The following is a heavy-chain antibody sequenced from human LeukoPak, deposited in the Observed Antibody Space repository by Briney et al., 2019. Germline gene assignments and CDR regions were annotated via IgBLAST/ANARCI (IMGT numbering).Heavy chain of an antibody. V-gene: IGHV4-39*01. CDR1: GGSIRSSSYY. Sequence: SETLSLTCTVSGGSIRSSSYYWGWIRQPPGKGLEWIGSVYYSGRNYYNASLKSRGTISADTCKNQFSLKMSSVTAADTAVYFCARQVVAVAGTGYFDYWGQGTLVTVSS. CDR2: VYYSGRN. D-gene: IGHD6-19*01. J-gene: IGHJ4*02. CDR3: ARQVVAVAGTGYFDY.